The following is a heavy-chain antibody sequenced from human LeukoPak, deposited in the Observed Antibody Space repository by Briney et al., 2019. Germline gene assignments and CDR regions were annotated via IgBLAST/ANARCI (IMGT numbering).Heavy chain of an antibody. CDR1: GFTFSSYA. CDR3: AKAPNGDRSLDY. J-gene: IGHJ4*02. V-gene: IGHV3-23*01. CDR2: ISGSGGST. Sequence: GGSLRLSCAASGFTFSSYAMSWVRQAPGKGLEWVSAISGSGGSTYYADSVKGRFTISRDNSKNTLYRQMKSLRAEDTAVYYCAKAPNGDRSLDYWGQGTLVTVSS. D-gene: IGHD3-16*02.